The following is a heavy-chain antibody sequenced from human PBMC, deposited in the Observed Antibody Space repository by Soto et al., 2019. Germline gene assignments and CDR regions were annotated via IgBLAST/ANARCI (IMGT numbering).Heavy chain of an antibody. Sequence: QLQLQESGSGLVKPSQTLSLTCAVSGGSISSCGYSWSWIRPPPGKGLECIGYICHSGSTYYNPSLKSRVTISVDRSPNQSSLKLSSVTAADTAVYYCARGPPIFYWGQGTLVTVSS. D-gene: IGHD3-9*01. CDR3: ARGPPIFY. J-gene: IGHJ4*02. V-gene: IGHV4-30-2*01. CDR1: GGSISSCGYS. CDR2: ICHSGST.